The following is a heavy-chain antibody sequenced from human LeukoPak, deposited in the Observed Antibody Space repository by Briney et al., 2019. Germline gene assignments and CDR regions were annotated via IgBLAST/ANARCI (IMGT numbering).Heavy chain of an antibody. CDR1: GGSFSGYY. D-gene: IGHD3-10*01. CDR2: INHSGST. CDR3: ARVLTYYGSTRYHP. V-gene: IGHV4-34*01. Sequence: PSETLSLTCAVYGGSFSGYYWSWIRQPPGKGLEGIGEINHSGSTNYNPSLKSRVTISVDTSKNQFSLKLSSVTAADTAVYYCARVLTYYGSTRYHPWGQGTLVTVSS. J-gene: IGHJ5*02.